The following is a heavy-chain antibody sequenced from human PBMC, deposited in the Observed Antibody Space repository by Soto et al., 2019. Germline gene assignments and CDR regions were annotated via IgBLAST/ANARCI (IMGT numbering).Heavy chain of an antibody. D-gene: IGHD3-3*01. Sequence: PSETLSLTCTVSGGSINNHYWSWIRQPPGKGLEWIGYIYYTGSTNYNPSLKSRVTISVDTSKNQFSLKLSSVTAADTAVYYCATLGEEVGDFWSGLYYMDVWGKGTTVTVSS. V-gene: IGHV4-59*08. CDR3: ATLGEEVGDFWSGLYYMDV. CDR2: IYYTGST. CDR1: GGSINNHY. J-gene: IGHJ6*03.